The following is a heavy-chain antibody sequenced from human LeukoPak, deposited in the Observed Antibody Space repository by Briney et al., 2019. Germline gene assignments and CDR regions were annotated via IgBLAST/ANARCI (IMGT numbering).Heavy chain of an antibody. CDR3: AKAEGYYYDSSGYPAPPDYFDY. D-gene: IGHD3-22*01. CDR1: GFTFTSSA. J-gene: IGHJ4*02. CDR2: IVVGSGNT. V-gene: IGHV1-58*02. Sequence: SVKVSCKASGFTFTSSAMQWVRQARGQRLEWIGWIVVGSGNTNYAQKFQERVTITRDMSTSTAYMELSSLRAEDTAVYYCAKAEGYYYDSSGYPAPPDYFDYWGQGTLVTVSS.